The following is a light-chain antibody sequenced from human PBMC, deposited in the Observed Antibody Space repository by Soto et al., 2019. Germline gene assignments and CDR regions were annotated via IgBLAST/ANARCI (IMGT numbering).Light chain of an antibody. CDR2: DVS. CDR1: SSDVGGYTY. J-gene: IGLJ1*01. V-gene: IGLV2-14*01. Sequence: QSALTQPASVSGSPGQSITISCTGTSSDVGGYTYVSWYQQHPGKAPKLMIYDVSSRPSGVANRFSGSKSGNTASLTISGLQAEDEDDYYCSSYASSSVYVFGTGTKLTVL. CDR3: SSYASSSVYV.